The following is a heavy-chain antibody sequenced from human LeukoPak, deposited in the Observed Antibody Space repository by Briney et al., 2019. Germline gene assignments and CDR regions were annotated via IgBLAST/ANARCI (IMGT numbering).Heavy chain of an antibody. CDR2: ISSSGSYK. Sequence: GGSLRLSCTTSGFTFRSSSFNWVRQVPGKGLEWVASISSSGSYKYYADSVKGRFTISRDNAKNSLYLQMNSLRAEDTAVYYCAVVVIPPNWFDPWGQGTLVTVSS. V-gene: IGHV3-21*01. CDR3: AVVVIPPNWFDP. D-gene: IGHD3-22*01. CDR1: GFTFRSSS. J-gene: IGHJ5*02.